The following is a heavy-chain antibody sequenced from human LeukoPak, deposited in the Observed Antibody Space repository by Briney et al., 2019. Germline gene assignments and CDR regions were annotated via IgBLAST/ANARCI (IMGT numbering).Heavy chain of an antibody. Sequence: GGSLRLSCAASGFSFSSYWMPWVRQAPGKGLVWVSRINSDGSSTSYADSMKGRFTISRDNAKNTLYMQMNSLRAEDTAVYYCARGFGYDNILTYWGQGTLVTVSS. D-gene: IGHD5-12*01. CDR1: GFSFSSYW. CDR2: INSDGSST. J-gene: IGHJ4*02. CDR3: ARGFGYDNILTY. V-gene: IGHV3-74*01.